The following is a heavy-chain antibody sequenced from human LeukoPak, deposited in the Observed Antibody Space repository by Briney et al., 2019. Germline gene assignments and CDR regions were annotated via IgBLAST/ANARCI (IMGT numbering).Heavy chain of an antibody. J-gene: IGHJ4*02. CDR2: IRTKADNFAA. V-gene: IGHV3-73*01. CDR3: TTSLPHIVEVTTSDGGN. CDR1: GFAFSGSS. Sequence: PGGSLRLSCAASGFAFSGSSVHWVRQATGKGLEWVGRIRTKADNFAAAYAASVKGRFTISRDNAGNSVYLQMNSLRAEDTAVYYCTTSLPHIVEVTTSDGGNWGQGTLVTVSS. D-gene: IGHD2-21*02.